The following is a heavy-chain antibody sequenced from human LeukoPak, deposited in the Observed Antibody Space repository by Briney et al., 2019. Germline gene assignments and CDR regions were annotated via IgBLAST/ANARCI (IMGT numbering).Heavy chain of an antibody. V-gene: IGHV1-69*13. J-gene: IGHJ4*02. D-gene: IGHD3-10*01. CDR3: ARAGGDSVYYGSGSYFPSDY. CDR1: GGTFSSYA. Sequence: SVKVSCKASGGTFSSYAISWVRQAPGQGLEWMGGIIPIFGTANYAQKFQGRVTITADESTSTAYMELSSLRSEDTAVYYCARAGGDSVYYGSGSYFPSDYWGQGTLVTVSS. CDR2: IIPIFGTA.